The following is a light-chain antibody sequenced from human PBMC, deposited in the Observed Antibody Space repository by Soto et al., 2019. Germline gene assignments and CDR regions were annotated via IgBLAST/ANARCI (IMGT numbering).Light chain of an antibody. J-gene: IGKJ5*01. Sequence: EIVMTQSPATLSVSPGERATLSCRASQSVSSNLAWYQQKPGQAPRLLIYGASTRATGIPARFSGSGSGTEFTRTISSLQSEDFAVYYWQQYNNWLITFGQGTRLEIK. CDR1: QSVSSN. CDR2: GAS. CDR3: QQYNNWLIT. V-gene: IGKV3-15*01.